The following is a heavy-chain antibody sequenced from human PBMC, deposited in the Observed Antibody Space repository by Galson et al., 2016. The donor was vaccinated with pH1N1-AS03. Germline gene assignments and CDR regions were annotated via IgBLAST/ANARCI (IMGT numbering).Heavy chain of an antibody. D-gene: IGHD3-22*01. J-gene: IGHJ3*01. Sequence: SLRLSCAASGFTFSNYAMTWVRQAPGKGLEWVSSISGSGGSTNSADSVRDRFSISRDNSKNTLFLQMNRLRADDTAVYYCAKEFYYDSSGHHLDVADVWGQGTAVTVSS. CDR2: ISGSGGST. CDR3: AKEFYYDSSGHHLDVADV. CDR1: GFTFSNYA. V-gene: IGHV3-23*01.